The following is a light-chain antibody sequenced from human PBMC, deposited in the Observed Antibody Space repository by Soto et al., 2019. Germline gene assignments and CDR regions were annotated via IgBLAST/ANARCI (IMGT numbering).Light chain of an antibody. J-gene: IGKJ2*01. V-gene: IGKV3-20*01. CDR3: QQYGSPYT. Sequence: EIVLTQSPGTLSLSPGERATLSCRASQSVSSSYLAWYQQKPGQAPRLLIYGASSRATGIPDRFSGSGSGTDFTLTISRLEPEDFAVYDCQQYGSPYTFGQGTKLEIK. CDR1: QSVSSSY. CDR2: GAS.